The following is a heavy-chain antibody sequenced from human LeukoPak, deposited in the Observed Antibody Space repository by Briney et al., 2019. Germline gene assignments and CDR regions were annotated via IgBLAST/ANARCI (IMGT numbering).Heavy chain of an antibody. CDR3: ARDDCSSPSCLLIDY. CDR2: ISSSSSYI. J-gene: IGHJ4*02. CDR1: GFTFSSNS. Sequence: PGGSLRLSCAASGFTFSSNSMNWVRQAPGKGLEWVSSISSSSSYIYYADSVKGRFTISRDNAKNSLYLQMNSLRAEDTAVYYCARDDCSSPSCLLIDYWGQGTLVTVSS. V-gene: IGHV3-21*01. D-gene: IGHD2-2*01.